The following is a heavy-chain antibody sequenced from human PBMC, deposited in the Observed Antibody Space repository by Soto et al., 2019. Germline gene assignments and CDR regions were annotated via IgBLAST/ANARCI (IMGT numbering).Heavy chain of an antibody. Sequence: PGGSLRLSCAASGFTFSSFWMSWVRQAPGKGLEWVANIKQDGSETRYVDSVKGRFTISRDNAKNSLYLQIDSLRAEDTAVYYCAGSSGWLDYYWGQGILVTVSS. CDR1: GFTFSSFW. CDR3: AGSSGWLDYY. V-gene: IGHV3-7*04. D-gene: IGHD3-22*01. CDR2: IKQDGSET. J-gene: IGHJ4*02.